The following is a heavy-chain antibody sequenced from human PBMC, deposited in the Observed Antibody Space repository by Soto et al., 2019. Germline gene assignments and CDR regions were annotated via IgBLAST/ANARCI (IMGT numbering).Heavy chain of an antibody. CDR1: GHNFNRNG. D-gene: IGHD6-19*01. J-gene: IGHJ6*02. CDR2: ISYDGSNK. Sequence: RLSCEASGHNFNRNGMHWVRQAPGKGLEWVALISYDGSNKYYADSVKGRFTISRDNSKNTLYLQMNSLSAEDTAVYYCARVGEVAGKSPGPAGVMVGYYYGMDVWGQGTTVTVSS. CDR3: ARVGEVAGKSPGPAGVMVGYYYGMDV. V-gene: IGHV3-30*03.